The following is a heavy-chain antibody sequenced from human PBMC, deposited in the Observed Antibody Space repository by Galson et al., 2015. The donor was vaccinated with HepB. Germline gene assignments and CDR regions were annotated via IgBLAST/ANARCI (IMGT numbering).Heavy chain of an antibody. CDR3: ARDSSSSWYSMADY. V-gene: IGHV3-21*01. CDR2: INNGANYI. D-gene: IGHD6-13*01. Sequence: SLRLSCAVSGFSFSGYSMNWVRQAPGKGLEWVSSINNGANYIYYADSVRGRFTISRDNAKNSLYLQMNSLRAEDTAIYYCARDSSSSWYSMADYWGQGTLVTVSS. J-gene: IGHJ4*02. CDR1: GFSFSGYS.